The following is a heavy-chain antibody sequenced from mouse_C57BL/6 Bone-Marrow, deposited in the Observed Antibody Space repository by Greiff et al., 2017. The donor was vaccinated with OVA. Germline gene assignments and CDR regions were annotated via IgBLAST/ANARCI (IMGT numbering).Heavy chain of an antibody. D-gene: IGHD2-4*01. V-gene: IGHV6-6*01. CDR1: GFTFSDAW. Sequence: EVKLVESGGGLVQPGGSMKLSCAASGFTFSDAWMDWVRQSPEKGLEWVAEIRNKANNHATYYAESVKGRFTISRDDSKSSVYLQMNSLRAEDTGIYYCTRPGDYPYYFDYWGQGTTLTVSS. CDR2: IRNKANNHAT. J-gene: IGHJ2*01. CDR3: TRPGDYPYYFDY.